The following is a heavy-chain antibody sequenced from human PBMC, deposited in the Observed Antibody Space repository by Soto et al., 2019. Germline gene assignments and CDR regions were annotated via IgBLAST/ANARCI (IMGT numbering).Heavy chain of an antibody. Sequence: QVQLVQSGAEVKKPGASVKVSCKASGYTFTSYDINWVRQATGQGLEWMGWMNANSGNTGYAQKFQGRGTMTSNASIGTAYMELGSLRSEDTAVYYCARGYRSSNVLGYWGQGTLVTVSS. CDR1: GYTFTSYD. J-gene: IGHJ4*02. V-gene: IGHV1-8*01. D-gene: IGHD6-13*01. CDR2: MNANSGNT. CDR3: ARGYRSSNVLGY.